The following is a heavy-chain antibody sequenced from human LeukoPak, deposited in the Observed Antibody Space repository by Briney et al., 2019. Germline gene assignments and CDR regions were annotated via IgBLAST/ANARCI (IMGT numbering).Heavy chain of an antibody. CDR2: IHYSGST. Sequence: SETLSLTCTVSGGSIGSYYWNWIRQAPEKGLEWIGYIHYSGSTNHNSSLKSRVTISVDTSKNQYSLKLSSVPAADTAVYYCARDGVAGGFDYWGQGTLVTVSS. D-gene: IGHD6-19*01. CDR1: GGSIGSYY. CDR3: ARDGVAGGFDY. V-gene: IGHV4-59*01. J-gene: IGHJ4*02.